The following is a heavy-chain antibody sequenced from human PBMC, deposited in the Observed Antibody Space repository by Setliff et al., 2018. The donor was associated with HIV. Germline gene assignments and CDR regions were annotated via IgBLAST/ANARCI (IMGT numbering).Heavy chain of an antibody. J-gene: IGHJ5*02. CDR3: ASRIYYYDSSRILREEGFDP. D-gene: IGHD3-22*01. Sequence: TLSLTCAVSGGSMRSSGYSWTWIRQAPGKGLEWVGYIYYNGNAYYNAALRSRVTISADTSKNQFSLKLNSVTAADTAVYYCASRIYYYDSSRILREEGFDPWGQGTLVTVSS. V-gene: IGHV4-30-2*03. CDR1: GGSMRSSGYS. CDR2: IYYNGNA.